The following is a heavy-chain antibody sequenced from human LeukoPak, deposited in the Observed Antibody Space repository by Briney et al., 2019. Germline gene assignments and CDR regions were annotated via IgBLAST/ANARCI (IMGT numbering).Heavy chain of an antibody. V-gene: IGHV3-23*01. J-gene: IGHJ4*02. CDR1: GFTFSSYT. CDR3: AKIPGQFLEWNSHYFDY. D-gene: IGHD3-3*01. Sequence: GGSLRLSCTASGFTFSSYTMNWVRQTPGKGLEWVSGISASGASNYYAESVKGRFTISRHNPKNTLYLEMSSLRGEDTAVYYCAKIPGQFLEWNSHYFDYRGQGTLVTVSS. CDR2: ISASGASN.